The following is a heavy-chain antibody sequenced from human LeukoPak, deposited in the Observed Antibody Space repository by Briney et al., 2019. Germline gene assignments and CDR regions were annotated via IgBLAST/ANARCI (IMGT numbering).Heavy chain of an antibody. Sequence: SETLSLTCTVSGDSIDTKNYYWGWIRQPPGKGLEWIGSIYYSGNTYYNPSLKSRVTLSIDTSKNQFSLRLSSVTAADTAVYHCARHSYGTFDYWGQGTLVTVSS. CDR3: ARHSYGTFDY. CDR1: GDSIDTKNYY. J-gene: IGHJ4*02. V-gene: IGHV4-39*01. D-gene: IGHD5-18*01. CDR2: IYYSGNT.